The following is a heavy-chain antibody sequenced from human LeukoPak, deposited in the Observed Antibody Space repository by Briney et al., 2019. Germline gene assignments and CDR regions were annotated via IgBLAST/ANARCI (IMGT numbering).Heavy chain of an antibody. CDR3: ARGALHVFDY. D-gene: IGHD3-10*02. Sequence: GGSLRPSCAASGFTFSDYEINWVRQAPGKGLEWISCISTSGSTTYYADSVKGRFTISRDNAKNSLFLRMNTLTAEDTAVYYCARGALHVFDYWGQGTPVTVSS. V-gene: IGHV3-48*03. CDR2: ISTSGSTT. J-gene: IGHJ4*02. CDR1: GFTFSDYE.